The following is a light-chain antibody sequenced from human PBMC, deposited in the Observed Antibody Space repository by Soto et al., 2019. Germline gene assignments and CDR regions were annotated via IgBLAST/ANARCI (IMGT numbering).Light chain of an antibody. J-gene: IGLJ1*01. CDR2: GNS. CDR3: QSYDSSLSGYV. CDR1: SSNIGAGYD. Sequence: QSVLTQPPSVSGAPGQRVTISCTGCSSNIGAGYDVHWYQQLPGTAPKLLIYGNSNRPSGVPDRFSGSKSGTSASLAITGLQAEDEADYYCQSYDSSLSGYVFGTGTKLTV. V-gene: IGLV1-40*01.